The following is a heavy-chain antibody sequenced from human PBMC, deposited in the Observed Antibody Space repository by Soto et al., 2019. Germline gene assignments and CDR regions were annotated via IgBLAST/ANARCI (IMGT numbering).Heavy chain of an antibody. CDR2: INRDGSST. CDR3: ARGAIFGVVIIRDYYYMDV. Sequence: GGSLRLSCAASGFTFSSYWMHWVRQAPGKGLVWVSRINRDGSSTSYADSVKGRFTISRDNAKNTLYLQMNSLRAEDTAVYYCARGAIFGVVIIRDYYYMDVWGKGTTVTVSS. V-gene: IGHV3-74*01. J-gene: IGHJ6*03. CDR1: GFTFSSYW. D-gene: IGHD3-3*01.